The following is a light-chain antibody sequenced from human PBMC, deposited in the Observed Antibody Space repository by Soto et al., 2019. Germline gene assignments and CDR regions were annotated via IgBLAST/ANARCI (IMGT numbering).Light chain of an antibody. Sequence: EILMTQSPVTLSVSPGERATLSCRARQSVSSNLAWYQQKPGQAPRLLIYGASTRATGIPARFSGSGSGTEVTLTISSLQSEDFAGYYCQQYNNWPPLTFGGGTKVESK. CDR2: GAS. CDR1: QSVSSN. J-gene: IGKJ4*01. CDR3: QQYNNWPPLT. V-gene: IGKV3-15*01.